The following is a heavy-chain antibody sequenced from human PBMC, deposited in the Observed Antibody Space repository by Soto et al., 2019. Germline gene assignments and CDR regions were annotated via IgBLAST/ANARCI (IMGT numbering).Heavy chain of an antibody. D-gene: IGHD6-13*01. CDR1: GASIRSYY. CDR3: TRGDSSSWRPHFDY. J-gene: IGHJ4*02. Sequence: QVQLQESGPGLVRPSETLSLTCTVSGASIRSYYWSWIRQPPGKGLEWIGFIHHSGSTTYNPSLKSRLTLSVDTSKNQFSLKLSSVTAPDTAVYYCTRGDSSSWRPHFDYWGQGTLVTVSS. CDR2: IHHSGST. V-gene: IGHV4-59*01.